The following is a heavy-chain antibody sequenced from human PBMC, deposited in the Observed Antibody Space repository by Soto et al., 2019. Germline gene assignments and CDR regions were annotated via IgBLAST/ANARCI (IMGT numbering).Heavy chain of an antibody. V-gene: IGHV1-69-2*01. D-gene: IGHD1-26*01. Sequence: EVQLVQSGAEVKKPGATVKLSCKVSGYTFTDYYVHWVQQAPGKGLEWMGLVDSADGETIYAEKFQGRVTMTADTSTDTAYMERTSLRSEDAAVYYCGTVGRLGSTGASTYGMDVWGQGTTVTVSS. CDR2: VDSADGET. J-gene: IGHJ6*02. CDR3: GTVGRLGSTGASTYGMDV. CDR1: GYTFTDYY.